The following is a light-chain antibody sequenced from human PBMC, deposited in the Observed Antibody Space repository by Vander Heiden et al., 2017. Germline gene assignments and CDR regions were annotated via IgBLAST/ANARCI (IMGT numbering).Light chain of an antibody. V-gene: IGLV1-40*01. CDR3: QSYDSSLSGRV. CDR2: GNS. Sequence: QSVLPPPPSVSGAPGPRATISCTGSSCNIGAGYDVHWYQQLPGTAPKLLIYGNSNRPSGVPDRFSGSKSGTSASLAITGLQAEDEADYYCQSYDSSLSGRVFGTGTKVTVL. CDR1: SCNIGAGYD. J-gene: IGLJ1*01.